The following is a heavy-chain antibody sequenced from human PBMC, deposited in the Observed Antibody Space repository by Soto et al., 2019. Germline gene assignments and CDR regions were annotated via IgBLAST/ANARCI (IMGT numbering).Heavy chain of an antibody. V-gene: IGHV3-30-3*01. CDR2: ISYDGSNK. CDR1: GFTFSSYA. J-gene: IGHJ4*02. CDR3: ASRGVTSPARVEDY. D-gene: IGHD3-10*01. Sequence: PGGSLRLSCAASGFTFSSYAMHWVRQAPGKGLEWVAVISYDGSNKYYADSVKGRFTISRDNSKNTLYLQMNSLRAEDTAVYYCASRGVTSPARVEDYWGQGTLVTVSS.